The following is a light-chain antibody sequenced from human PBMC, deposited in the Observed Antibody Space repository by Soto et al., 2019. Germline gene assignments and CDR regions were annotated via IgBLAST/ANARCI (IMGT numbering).Light chain of an antibody. V-gene: IGLV8-61*01. CDR2: TTD. J-gene: IGLJ3*02. CDR1: SGSVSTSNY. CDR3: VLYMGSGIWV. Sequence: QTVVTQEPSFSVSPGMTVTLTCGLSSGSVSTSNYPSWYQQTPGQPPRPLIYTTDTRSSGVPDRFSGSILGNKAALTITGAQADDESDYYCVLYMGSGIWVFGGGTKLTVL.